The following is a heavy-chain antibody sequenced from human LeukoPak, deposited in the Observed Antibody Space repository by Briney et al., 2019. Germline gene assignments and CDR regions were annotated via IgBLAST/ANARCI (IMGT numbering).Heavy chain of an antibody. CDR1: GFTFSSYW. J-gene: IGHJ4*02. V-gene: IGHV3-7*01. D-gene: IGHD3-22*01. CDR3: ARSGYYLPFDY. Sequence: QAGGSPRLSCAASGFTFSSYWMSWVRQAPGKGLEWVANIKQDGSEKYYVDSVKGRFTISRDNAKNSLYLQMNSLRAEDTAVYYCARSGYYLPFDYWGQGTLVTVSS. CDR2: IKQDGSEK.